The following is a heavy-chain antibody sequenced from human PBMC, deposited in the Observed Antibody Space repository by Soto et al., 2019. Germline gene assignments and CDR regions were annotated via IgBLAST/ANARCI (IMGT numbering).Heavy chain of an antibody. V-gene: IGHV3-74*01. CDR1: GFTFSSYW. D-gene: IGHD2-2*01. Sequence: GGSLRLSCAASGFTFSSYWMHWVRQAPGKGLVWVSRINSDGSSTSYADSVKGRFTISRDNAKNTLYLQMNSLRAEDTAVYYCARGYCSSTCCPRGSNWFDPWGQGTLVTVSS. CDR2: INSDGSST. CDR3: ARGYCSSTCCPRGSNWFDP. J-gene: IGHJ5*02.